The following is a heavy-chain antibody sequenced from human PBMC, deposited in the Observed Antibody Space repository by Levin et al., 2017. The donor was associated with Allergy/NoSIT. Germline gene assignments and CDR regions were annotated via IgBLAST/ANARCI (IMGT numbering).Heavy chain of an antibody. CDR3: ARVGAAAGYYFDY. V-gene: IGHV4-59*01. D-gene: IGHD6-13*01. J-gene: IGHJ4*02. Sequence: SETLSLTCTVSGGSISSYYWSWIRQPPGKGLEWIGCMYYSGSTNYNPSLKSRVTISVDTSRNQFSLKLSSVTAADTAVYYCARVGAAAGYYFDYWGQGTLVTVSS. CDR2: MYYSGST. CDR1: GGSISSYY.